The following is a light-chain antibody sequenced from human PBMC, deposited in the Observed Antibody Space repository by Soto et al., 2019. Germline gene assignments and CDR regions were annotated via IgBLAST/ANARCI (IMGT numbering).Light chain of an antibody. V-gene: IGKV3-15*01. CDR3: QQYNNWYT. CDR2: GAS. Sequence: EIVMTQSPATLSVSPGERATLSCRASQSVSSNLAWYQQKPGQAPRLLIYGASTRATGVPARFSGSGSGTEFTLTISSLQSGDFAVYYCQQYNNWYTFGQGTKREIK. CDR1: QSVSSN. J-gene: IGKJ2*01.